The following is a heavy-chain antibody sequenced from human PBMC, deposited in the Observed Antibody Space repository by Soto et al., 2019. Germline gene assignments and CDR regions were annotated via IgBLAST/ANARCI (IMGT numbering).Heavy chain of an antibody. D-gene: IGHD2-21*02. J-gene: IGHJ3*02. CDR2: IIPIFGTA. V-gene: IGHV1-69*06. CDR1: GGTLSSYA. Sequence: AASVKVSCKASGGTLSSYAISWVRQAPGQGLEWMGGIIPIFGTANYAQKFQGRVTITADKSTSTAYMELSSLRSEDTAVYYCASVMTPRNAFDIWGQGTMVTVSS. CDR3: ASVMTPRNAFDI.